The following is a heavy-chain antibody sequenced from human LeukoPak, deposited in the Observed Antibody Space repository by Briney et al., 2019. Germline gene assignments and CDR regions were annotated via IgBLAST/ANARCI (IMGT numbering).Heavy chain of an antibody. Sequence: PGGSLRLSCAASGFTLRSYSMSWVRQAPGKGLEWVSSINWGSNHIYYADAVQGRFTISRDNARNSLYLQMNSLRVEDTAIYYCARDNSGWSRDYWGQGTLVTASS. CDR3: ARDNSGWSRDY. CDR1: GFTLRSYS. J-gene: IGHJ4*02. D-gene: IGHD6-19*01. V-gene: IGHV3-21*06. CDR2: INWGSNHI.